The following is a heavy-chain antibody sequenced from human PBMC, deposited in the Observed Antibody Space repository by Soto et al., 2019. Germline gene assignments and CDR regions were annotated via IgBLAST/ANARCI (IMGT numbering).Heavy chain of an antibody. Sequence: SSETLSLTCTVSGGSISSGGYYWTWIRQHPGKGLEWIGYIYHSGSAYYSPSLKSRVTISVDTSKNQFSLKLTSVTAADTAVYYCARGLVVPAGIRYYYYGMDVWGQGTTVTV. J-gene: IGHJ6*02. CDR2: IYHSGSA. CDR1: GGSISSGGYY. CDR3: ARGLVVPAGIRYYYYGMDV. D-gene: IGHD2-2*01. V-gene: IGHV4-31*03.